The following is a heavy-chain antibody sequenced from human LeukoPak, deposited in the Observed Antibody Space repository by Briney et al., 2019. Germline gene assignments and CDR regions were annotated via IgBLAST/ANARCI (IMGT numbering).Heavy chain of an antibody. CDR3: AKADDGSYYTFDY. D-gene: IGHD1-26*01. Sequence: GGSLTLSCAASGFTFSSYEMNWVRQSTGKELEWVSYISSSGSTIYYADSVKGRFTISRDNSKNTLYLQMNSLRAEDTAVYYCAKADDGSYYTFDYWGQGTLVTVSS. CDR2: ISSSGSTI. J-gene: IGHJ4*02. CDR1: GFTFSSYE. V-gene: IGHV3-48*03.